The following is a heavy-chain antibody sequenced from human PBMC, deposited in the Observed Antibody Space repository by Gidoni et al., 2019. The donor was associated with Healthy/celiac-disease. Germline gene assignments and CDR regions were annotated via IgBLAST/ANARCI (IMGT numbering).Heavy chain of an antibody. V-gene: IGHV4-39*01. CDR3: ARSGVLMVYARAAGGMDV. CDR2: IYFSGST. D-gene: IGHD2-8*01. CDR1: GGSIRSSSYY. J-gene: IGHJ6*02. Sequence: QPQLQSSGPGLVKPSETLSLTCTVSGGSIRSSSYYWGWIRQPPRKGLEWIGSIYFSGSTYYNPSIKSRVTISVDTSKNQFALKLSSVTAADTAVYYCARSGVLMVYARAAGGMDVWGQGTTVTVSS.